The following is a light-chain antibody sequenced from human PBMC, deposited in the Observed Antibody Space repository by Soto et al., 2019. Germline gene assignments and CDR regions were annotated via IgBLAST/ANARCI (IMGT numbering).Light chain of an antibody. J-gene: IGKJ1*01. CDR2: KAS. CDR1: QSISSW. V-gene: IGKV1-5*03. CDR3: QQYNSYPT. Sequence: DLQMTQSPSTLSASVGDRVTITCRASQSISSWLVWYQQKPGKAPKLLIYKASGLESGVPSRFSGSGSGTEFTLTISSLQPDDFATYYCQQYNSYPTFGQGTKVEIK.